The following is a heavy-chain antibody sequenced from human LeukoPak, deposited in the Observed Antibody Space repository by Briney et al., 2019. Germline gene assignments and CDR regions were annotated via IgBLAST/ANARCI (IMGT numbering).Heavy chain of an antibody. CDR3: ARGVLANWFDS. CDR1: GFTFSSYW. D-gene: IGHD6-6*01. CDR2: ISSSGSTK. Sequence: GGSLRLSCAASGFTFSSYWMSWVRQAPGKGLEWISYISSSGSTKYYADSVKGRFTISRDNAKNSLYLQMNSLRAEDTAVYYCARGVLANWFDSWGQGTLVTVSS. J-gene: IGHJ5*01. V-gene: IGHV3-48*04.